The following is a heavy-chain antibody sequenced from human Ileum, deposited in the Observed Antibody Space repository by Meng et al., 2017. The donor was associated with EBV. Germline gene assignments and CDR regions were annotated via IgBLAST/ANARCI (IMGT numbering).Heavy chain of an antibody. CDR2: ISGSGGST. J-gene: IGHJ4*02. CDR3: AKDSPYGDYVFGYDY. Sequence: EXQLVEXXXGLVQPGXAMRLAXEASGFTFSSYAMSWVRQAPGKGLEWVSAISGSGGSTYYADSVKGRFTISRDNSKNTLYLQMNSLRAEDTAVYYCAKDSPYGDYVFGYDYWGKGTLVTVSS. V-gene: IGHV3-23*04. CDR1: GFTFSSYA. D-gene: IGHD4-17*01.